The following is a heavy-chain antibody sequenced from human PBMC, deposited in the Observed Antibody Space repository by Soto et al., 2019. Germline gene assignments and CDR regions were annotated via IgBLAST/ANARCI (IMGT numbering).Heavy chain of an antibody. D-gene: IGHD1-26*01. CDR2: INAGIGNT. V-gene: IGHV1-3*01. J-gene: IGHJ4*02. Sequence: ASVKVSCKASGYTFTSYAMYWVRQAPGQRLEWMGWINAGIGNTKYSQKFQGRVTITRDTSASTAYMELSSLGSEDTAVYYCARDAAVGLFDYWGQGTLVTVSS. CDR3: ARDAAVGLFDY. CDR1: GYTFTSYA.